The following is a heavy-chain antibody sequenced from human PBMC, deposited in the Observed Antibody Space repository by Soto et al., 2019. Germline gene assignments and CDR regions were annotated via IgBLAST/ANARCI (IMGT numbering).Heavy chain of an antibody. Sequence: QVQLVQSGAEEKKPGASVKVSCKASGYTFTSYAMHWVRQAPGQRLEWMGWINAGNGNTKYSQKFQGRVTITRDTSASPAYMELSSLRSEDTAVYYCSGSYSYYGMDVWGQGTTVTVSS. CDR3: SGSYSYYGMDV. J-gene: IGHJ6*02. V-gene: IGHV1-3*05. CDR2: INAGNGNT. D-gene: IGHD3-10*01. CDR1: GYTFTSYA.